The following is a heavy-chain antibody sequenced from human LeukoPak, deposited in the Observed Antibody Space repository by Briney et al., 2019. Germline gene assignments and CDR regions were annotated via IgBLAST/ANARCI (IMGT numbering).Heavy chain of an antibody. CDR3: ARDNYYDFWSGYNPYYYYGMDV. D-gene: IGHD3-3*01. J-gene: IGHJ6*02. CDR1: GFTFSDYY. V-gene: IGHV3-11*01. CDR2: ISSSGSTI. Sequence: GGSLRLSCAASGFTFSDYYMSWIRQAPGKGLEWVSYISSSGSTIYYADSVKGRFTISRENAKNSLYLQMNNLRAEDTAVYYCARDNYYDFWSGYNPYYYYGMDVWGQGTTVTVSS.